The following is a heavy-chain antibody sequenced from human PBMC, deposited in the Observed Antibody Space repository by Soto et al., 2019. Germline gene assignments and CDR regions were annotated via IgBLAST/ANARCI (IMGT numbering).Heavy chain of an antibody. D-gene: IGHD4-4*01. Sequence: ASVKVSCKASGYTFTGYYMHWVRQAPGQGLEWMGWTNPNSGGTNYAQKFQGWVTMTRDTSISTAYMELSRLRSDDTAVYYCATPFDYSNSGSLYALDIWGQGTMVTVSS. J-gene: IGHJ3*02. V-gene: IGHV1-2*04. CDR1: GYTFTGYY. CDR3: ATPFDYSNSGSLYALDI. CDR2: TNPNSGGT.